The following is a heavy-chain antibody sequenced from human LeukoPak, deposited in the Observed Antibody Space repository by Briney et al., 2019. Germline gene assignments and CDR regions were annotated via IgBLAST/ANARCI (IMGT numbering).Heavy chain of an antibody. CDR1: GFTFSRYV. CDR3: ARESKTSGSPHNDV. V-gene: IGHV3-33*01. J-gene: IGHJ3*01. Sequence: GGSLRLSCAAPGFTFSRYVMHWVRQAPGKGLEWVAVIWHDGTNENYADSVKGRFIISRDNSRNTVFLQIHDLRVEDTAVYYCARESKTSGSPHNDVWGQGTMVTVSS. D-gene: IGHD1-26*01. CDR2: IWHDGTNE.